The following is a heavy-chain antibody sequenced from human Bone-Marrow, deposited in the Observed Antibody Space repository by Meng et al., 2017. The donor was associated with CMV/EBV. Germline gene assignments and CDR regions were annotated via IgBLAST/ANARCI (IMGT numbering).Heavy chain of an antibody. D-gene: IGHD5-12*01. CDR2: IYWDDDK. CDR1: LSTSGGG. Sequence: LSTSGGGVGWIRQPPGKSLEWLALIYWDDDKRYSPSLKSRLTITKDTSKNQVVLTMTNMDPVDTATYYCAHRRHRDSGYAEGNWFDPWGQGTLVTVSS. CDR3: AHRRHRDSGYAEGNWFDP. V-gene: IGHV2-5*02. J-gene: IGHJ5*02.